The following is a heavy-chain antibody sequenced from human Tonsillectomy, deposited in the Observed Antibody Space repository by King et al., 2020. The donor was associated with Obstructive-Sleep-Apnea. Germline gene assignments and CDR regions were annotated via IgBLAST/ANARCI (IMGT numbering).Heavy chain of an antibody. J-gene: IGHJ6*02. CDR1: GFTFSSYA. V-gene: IGHV3-23*04. CDR2: ISGSGGST. D-gene: IGHD3-10*01. Sequence: VQLVESGGGLVQPGGSLRLSCAASGFTFSSYAMSWVRQAPGKGLEWVSAISGSGGSTYYADSVKGRFTISRDNSKNTLYLKMNSLRAEDTAVYYCAKGSTYYYGSGSYWYYYYGMDVWGQGTTVTVSS. CDR3: AKGSTYYYGSGSYWYYYYGMDV.